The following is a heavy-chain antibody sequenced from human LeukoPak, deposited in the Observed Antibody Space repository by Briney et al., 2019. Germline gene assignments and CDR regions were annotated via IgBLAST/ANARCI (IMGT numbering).Heavy chain of an antibody. Sequence: GGSLRLSCAASGFTFSSYAMHWVRQAPGKGLDWVAVISYDGSNKYYADSVKGRFTISRDNSKNTLYLQMNSLRAEDTALYYCARGRIHSDYWGQGTLVTVSS. V-gene: IGHV3-30*04. CDR1: GFTFSSYA. J-gene: IGHJ4*02. CDR2: ISYDGSNK. CDR3: ARGRIHSDY. D-gene: IGHD5-18*01.